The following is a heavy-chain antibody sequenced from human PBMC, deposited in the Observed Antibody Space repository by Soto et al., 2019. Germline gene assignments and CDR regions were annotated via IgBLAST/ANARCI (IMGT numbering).Heavy chain of an antibody. D-gene: IGHD4-17*01. V-gene: IGHV3-23*01. CDR3: AKGPEGDGDYGRWFDP. CDR2: ISGSGGST. CDR1: GFTFSSYA. Sequence: EVQLLESGGGLVQPGGSLRLSCAASGFTFSSYAMSWVRQAPGKGLEWVSAISGSGGSTYYADSVKGRFTISRDNSKNPLYLQMNRLRAEDTAVYYCAKGPEGDGDYGRWFDPWGQGTLVTVSS. J-gene: IGHJ5*02.